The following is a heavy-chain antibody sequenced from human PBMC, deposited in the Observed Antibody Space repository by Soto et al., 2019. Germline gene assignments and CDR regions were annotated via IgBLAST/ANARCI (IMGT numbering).Heavy chain of an antibody. CDR2: ISAYNGNT. V-gene: IGHV1-18*01. CDR1: GYTFTSYG. Sequence: ASVKVSCKASGYTFTSYGISWVRQAPGQGLEWMGWISAYNGNTNYAQKLQGRVTMTTDTSTSTAYMELRSLRSDDTAVYCCARTFGGVIPREFNYWGQGTLVTVSS. CDR3: ARTFGGVIPREFNY. D-gene: IGHD3-16*02. J-gene: IGHJ4*02.